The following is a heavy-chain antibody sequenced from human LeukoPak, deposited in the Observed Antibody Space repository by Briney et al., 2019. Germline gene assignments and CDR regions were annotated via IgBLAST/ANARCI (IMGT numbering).Heavy chain of an antibody. J-gene: IGHJ4*02. CDR3: ARGAVSYDSSGYYPGFDY. V-gene: IGHV1-46*01. Sequence: ASVKVSCKASGYTFTGYYMHWVRQAPGQGLEWMGIINPSGGSTSYAQKFQGRVTMTRDTSTSTVYMELSSLRSEDTAVYYCARGAVSYDSSGYYPGFDYWGQGTLVTVSS. D-gene: IGHD3-22*01. CDR2: INPSGGST. CDR1: GYTFTGYY.